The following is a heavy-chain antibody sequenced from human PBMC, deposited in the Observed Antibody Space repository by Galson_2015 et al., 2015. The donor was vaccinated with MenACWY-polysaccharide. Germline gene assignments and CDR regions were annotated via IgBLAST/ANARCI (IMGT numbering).Heavy chain of an antibody. V-gene: IGHV3-11*01. Sequence: SLRLSCAASGFTFSDYYMSWIRQAPGKGLEWVSYISSSGSTIYYADSVKGRFTISRDNAKNSLYLQMNSLRAEDTAVYYCARDWVGYDSSGYTLGYYYYGMDVWGQGTTVTVSS. CDR1: GFTFSDYY. CDR2: ISSSGSTI. J-gene: IGHJ6*02. CDR3: ARDWVGYDSSGYTLGYYYYGMDV. D-gene: IGHD3-22*01.